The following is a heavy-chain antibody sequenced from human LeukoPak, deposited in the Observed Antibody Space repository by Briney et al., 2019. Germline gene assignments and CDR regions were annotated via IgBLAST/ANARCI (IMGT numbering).Heavy chain of an antibody. CDR3: ARGLSNDDSSGYYPDY. V-gene: IGHV4-34*01. Sequence: PSETLSLTCAVYGGSFSGYYWSWIRQPPGKGLEWIGEINHSGSTNYNPSLKSRVTISVDTSKNQFSLKLSSVTAADTAVYYCARGLSNDDSSGYYPDYWGQGTLVIVSS. D-gene: IGHD3-22*01. CDR2: INHSGST. J-gene: IGHJ4*02. CDR1: GGSFSGYY.